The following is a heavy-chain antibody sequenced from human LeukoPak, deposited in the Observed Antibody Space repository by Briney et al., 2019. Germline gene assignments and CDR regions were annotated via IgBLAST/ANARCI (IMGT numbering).Heavy chain of an antibody. Sequence: PSETLSLTCTDSGGSISSYYRSWIRQPAGKGLEWIGRIYTSGSTNYNPSLKSRVTMSVDTSKNQFSLKLSSVTAADMAVYYCARGGGSYYRVAFDIWGQGTMVTVSS. CDR1: GGSISSYY. CDR2: IYTSGST. D-gene: IGHD1-26*01. J-gene: IGHJ3*02. V-gene: IGHV4-4*07. CDR3: ARGGGSYYRVAFDI.